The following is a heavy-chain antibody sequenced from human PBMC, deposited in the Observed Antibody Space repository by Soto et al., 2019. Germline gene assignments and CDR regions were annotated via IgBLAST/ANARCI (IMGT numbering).Heavy chain of an antibody. CDR3: ARDRGSGSSYPYYYYAMDV. Sequence: SETLSLTCTVSGGSINNYYWTWIRQPPGEGLEWIGYIYNSGSTNYNPSLKSRVTISVDTSKNQFSLELRSVTAADTAVYFCARDRGSGSSYPYYYYAMDVWGQGTTVTVS. D-gene: IGHD3-10*01. J-gene: IGHJ6*02. CDR1: GGSINNYY. CDR2: IYNSGST. V-gene: IGHV4-59*01.